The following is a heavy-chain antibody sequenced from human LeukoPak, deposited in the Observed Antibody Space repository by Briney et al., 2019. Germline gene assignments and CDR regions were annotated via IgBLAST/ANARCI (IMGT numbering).Heavy chain of an antibody. V-gene: IGHV4-39*07. D-gene: IGHD4-17*01. CDR2: IYYSGST. CDR3: ARTGSTVTMLYPFDH. CDR1: GGSISSSSYY. J-gene: IGHJ4*02. Sequence: SETLSLTCTVSGGSISSSSYYWGWIRQPPGTGLEWIGSIYYSGSTNYNPSLKNRGSISVDTSKNQFSLKLSSVTAADTAAYYCARTGSTVTMLYPFDHWGQGTLVTVSS.